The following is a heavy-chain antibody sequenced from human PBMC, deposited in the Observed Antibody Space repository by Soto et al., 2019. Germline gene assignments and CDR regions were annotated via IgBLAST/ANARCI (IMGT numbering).Heavy chain of an antibody. D-gene: IGHD2-21*01. V-gene: IGHV1-2*02. CDR2: INPDSGTP. J-gene: IGHJ4*02. CDR3: ASCDDL. Sequence: ASVNVSFRASGYTLSDYFIHWVRQAPGQGLEWMGWINPDSGTPYYAQKFKVRVTITRDTSLGAAYLVLNRREYDDTAVYYCASCDDLWGRGDLVTVS. CDR1: GYTLSDYF.